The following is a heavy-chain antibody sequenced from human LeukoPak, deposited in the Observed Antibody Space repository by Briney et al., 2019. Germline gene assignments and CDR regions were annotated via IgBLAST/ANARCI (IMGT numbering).Heavy chain of an antibody. D-gene: IGHD6-13*01. J-gene: IGHJ5*02. CDR3: ARVELANWFDP. Sequence: PSETLSLTCTVSGGSISSYYWSWIRQPPGKGLEWIGYIYYSGSTNYNPFLKSRVTISVDTSKNQFSLKLSSVTAADTAVYYCARVELANWFDPWGQGTLVTVSS. CDR2: IYYSGST. V-gene: IGHV4-59*01. CDR1: GGSISSYY.